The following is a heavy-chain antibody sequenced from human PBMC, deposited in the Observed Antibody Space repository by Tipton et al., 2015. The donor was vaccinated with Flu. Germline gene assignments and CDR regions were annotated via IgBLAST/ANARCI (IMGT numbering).Heavy chain of an antibody. J-gene: IGHJ6*02. D-gene: IGHD3-10*01. CDR3: ARARAPYYYYAMDV. CDR2: IHYSGNT. Sequence: TLSLTCSVSGGSISYSYWSWIRQPPGRGLEWIGYIHYSGNTNYNRSLKSRVTMSVDTSKNQLSLRLSSVTAADTAVYYCARARAPYYYYAMDVWGQGTTVTVSS. V-gene: IGHV4-59*01. CDR1: GGSISYSY.